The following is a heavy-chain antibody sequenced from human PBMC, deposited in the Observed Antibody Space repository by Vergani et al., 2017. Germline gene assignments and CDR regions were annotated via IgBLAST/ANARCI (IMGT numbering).Heavy chain of an antibody. CDR3: ARTKLMLRCFDWFWDY. V-gene: IGHV2-70*15. CDR1: GFPLSTSGMC. Sequence: QVTLRESGPALVKPTQTLTLTCTFSGFPLSTSGMCVSWIRQPPGKALEWLARIDWDDDKYYSTSLKTRLTISKDTSKNQVGLTMTNMDPVDTATYYCARTKLMLRCFDWFWDYWGQVTLVTVSS. D-gene: IGHD3-9*01. CDR2: IDWDDDK. J-gene: IGHJ4*02.